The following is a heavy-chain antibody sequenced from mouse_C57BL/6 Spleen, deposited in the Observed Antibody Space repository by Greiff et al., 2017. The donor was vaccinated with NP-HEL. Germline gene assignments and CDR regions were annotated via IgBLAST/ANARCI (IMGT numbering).Heavy chain of an antibody. CDR2: IYPGSGST. Sequence: VQLQQPGAELVKPGASVKMSCKASGYTFTSYWITWVKQRPGQGLEWIGDIYPGSGSTNYNEKFKSKATLTVDTSSSTAYMQLSSLTSEDSAVYYCAREYYDYDGFAYWGQGTLVTVSA. J-gene: IGHJ3*01. V-gene: IGHV1-55*01. D-gene: IGHD2-4*01. CDR3: AREYYDYDGFAY. CDR1: GYTFTSYW.